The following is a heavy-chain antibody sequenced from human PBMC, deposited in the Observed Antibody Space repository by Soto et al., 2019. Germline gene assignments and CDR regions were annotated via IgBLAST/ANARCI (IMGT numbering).Heavy chain of an antibody. D-gene: IGHD1-1*01. J-gene: IGHJ4*02. CDR3: AKGTGTTSEASLFDY. Sequence: QVQLVQSGAEVKRPGASVKVSCKASGYTFTSYGINWVRQAPGQGLEWMGWISGYTGNTNYAQKLQGRVTMTTDKYTSTAYMELRSLISADTAMYYCAKGTGTTSEASLFDYWGQGTLVTVSS. V-gene: IGHV1-18*01. CDR1: GYTFTSYG. CDR2: ISGYTGNT.